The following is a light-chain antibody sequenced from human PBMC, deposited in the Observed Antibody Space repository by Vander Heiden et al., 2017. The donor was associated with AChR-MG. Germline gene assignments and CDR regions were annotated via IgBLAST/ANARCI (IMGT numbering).Light chain of an antibody. Sequence: EIVVTQSPDTLSLSPTEGATLTCRTSQIVSSHYFAWYQQRPGQAPRLLISGASSRAPGIPDRFSGRGYGTEFTLTINGLEPEDFAFYYCQQYGSSPGLTFGGGTKIQMK. J-gene: IGKJ4*01. V-gene: IGKV3-20*01. CDR1: QIVSSHY. CDR3: QQYGSSPGLT. CDR2: GAS.